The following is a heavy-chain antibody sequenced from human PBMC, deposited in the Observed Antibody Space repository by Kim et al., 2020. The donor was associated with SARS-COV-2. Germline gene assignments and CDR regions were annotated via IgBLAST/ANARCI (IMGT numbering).Heavy chain of an antibody. J-gene: IGHJ5*02. Sequence: GGSLRLSCSASGFTFITYSMTWVRQAPGRGLEWLSYISIGSSTIYYADSVKGRFTISRDNANNSLYLQMNSLRDEDTAIYYCARDKYCRGPWGQGTLVTVSS. V-gene: IGHV3-48*02. CDR3: ARDKYCRGP. D-gene: IGHD6-6*01. CDR1: GFTFITYS. CDR2: ISIGSSTI.